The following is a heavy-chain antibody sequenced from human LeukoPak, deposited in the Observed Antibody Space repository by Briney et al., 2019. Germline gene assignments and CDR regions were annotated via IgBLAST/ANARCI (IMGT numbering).Heavy chain of an antibody. CDR1: GFTFSSIA. CDR3: VKGQELDDGVFDS. Sequence: PGGSLRLSCAASGFTFSSIAMTWVRQAPGKGLVWVSTIRSNGDTAYNADSVRGRFAISRDNSKNGLFLQMNSLRVEDTARYYCVKGQELDDGVFDSWGQGTLVTVSS. V-gene: IGHV3-23*01. D-gene: IGHD1-1*01. CDR2: IRSNGDTA. J-gene: IGHJ4*02.